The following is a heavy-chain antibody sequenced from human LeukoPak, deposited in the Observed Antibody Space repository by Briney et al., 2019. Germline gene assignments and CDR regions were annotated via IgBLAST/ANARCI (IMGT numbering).Heavy chain of an antibody. CDR1: GGSISSSSYY. V-gene: IGHV4-39*01. CDR3: ARHRPAGYYFDY. J-gene: IGHJ4*02. Sequence: SGTLSLTCTVSGGSISSSSYYWGWIRQPPGKGLEWIGSIYYSGSTYYNPSLKSRVTISVDTSKNQFSLKLSSVTAADTAVYYCARHRPAGYYFDYWGQGTLVTVSS. CDR2: IYYSGST. D-gene: IGHD6-13*01.